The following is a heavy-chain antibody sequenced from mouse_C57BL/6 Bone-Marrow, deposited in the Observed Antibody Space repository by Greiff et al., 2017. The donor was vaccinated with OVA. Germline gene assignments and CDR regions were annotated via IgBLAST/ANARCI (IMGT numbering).Heavy chain of an antibody. Sequence: DVKLVESGGDLVKPGGSLKLSCAASGFTFSSYGMSWVRQTPDKRLEWVATIRSGGSYTYYPDSVKGRFTISRDNAKNTLYLQMSSLKSEDTAMYYCARLACDYWGQGTTLTVSS. CDR2: IRSGGSYT. CDR3: ARLACDY. V-gene: IGHV5-6*02. J-gene: IGHJ2*01. CDR1: GFTFSSYG.